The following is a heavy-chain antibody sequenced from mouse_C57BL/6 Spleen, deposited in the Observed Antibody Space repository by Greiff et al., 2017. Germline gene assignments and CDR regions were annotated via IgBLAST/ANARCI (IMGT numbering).Heavy chain of an antibody. CDR1: GYTFTSYW. V-gene: IGHV1-55*01. Sequence: QVQLKQPGAELVKPGASVKMSCKASGYTFTSYWITWVKQRPGQGLEWIGDIYPGSGSTNYNEKFKSKATLTVDTSSSTAYMQLSSLTSEDSAVYYCARDYYGSSYVAYWGQGTLVTVSA. D-gene: IGHD1-1*01. CDR3: ARDYYGSSYVAY. J-gene: IGHJ3*01. CDR2: IYPGSGST.